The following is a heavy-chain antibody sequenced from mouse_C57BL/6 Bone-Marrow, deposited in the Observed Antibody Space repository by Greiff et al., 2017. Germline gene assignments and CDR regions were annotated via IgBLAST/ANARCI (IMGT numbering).Heavy chain of an antibody. Sequence: QVQLQQSDAELVKPGASVKISCKVSGYTFTDHTIHWMKQRPEQGLEWIGYIYPRDGSTKYNEKFKGKATLTADKSSSTAYMQLNSLTSEDSAVYFCASCLITTVVAPHYYAMDYWGQGTSVTVSS. V-gene: IGHV1-78*01. D-gene: IGHD1-1*01. CDR1: GYTFTDHT. CDR2: IYPRDGST. CDR3: ASCLITTVVAPHYYAMDY. J-gene: IGHJ4*01.